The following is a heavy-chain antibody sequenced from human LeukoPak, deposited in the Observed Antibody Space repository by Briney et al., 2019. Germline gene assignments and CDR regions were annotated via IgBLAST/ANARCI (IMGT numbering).Heavy chain of an antibody. CDR2: ISSTAGSR. D-gene: IGHD6-19*01. CDR1: GFTFSSYG. CDR3: AKGQWLAYSVDS. Sequence: GGSLRLSCAASGFTFSSYGMSGVRQAPGKGLEWVSSISSTAGSRYHADSVRGRFTISRDNSKNTLFLQMRSLRAEDTAVYYCAKGQWLAYSVDSWGQGTLVTVSS. V-gene: IGHV3-23*01. J-gene: IGHJ4*02.